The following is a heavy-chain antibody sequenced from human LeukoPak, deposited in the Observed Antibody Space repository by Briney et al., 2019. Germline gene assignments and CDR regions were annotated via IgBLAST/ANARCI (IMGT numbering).Heavy chain of an antibody. J-gene: IGHJ5*02. V-gene: IGHV4-39*07. CDR2: IYYSGST. Sequence: PSETLSLTCTVSGGSISSNSYYWGGLRQPPGKGLEWIGCIYYSGSTYYNPSIQSRVTISVDTSKSQVSLKLSSVTAADTAVYYCARKRWLQHNWFAPWGQGTLVTVSS. CDR1: GGSISSNSYY. D-gene: IGHD5-24*01. CDR3: ARKRWLQHNWFAP.